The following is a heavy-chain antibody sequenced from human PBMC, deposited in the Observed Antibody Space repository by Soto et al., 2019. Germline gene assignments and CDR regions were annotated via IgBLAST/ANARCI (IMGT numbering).Heavy chain of an antibody. CDR3: AWEHNYSRSD. Sequence: QVQLQESGPGLVKPSETLSLTCTVSGGSVSSGSYYWSWIRQPPGKGLEWIGYIYYRGSTNYHPHLKSPVTITVDPSKDQCSRKLSFVIGAGAAVYSCAWEHNYSRSDGGHGTLVTVYS. J-gene: IGHJ4*01. V-gene: IGHV4-61*01. CDR2: IYYRGST. CDR1: GGSVSSGSYY. D-gene: IGHD1-20*01.